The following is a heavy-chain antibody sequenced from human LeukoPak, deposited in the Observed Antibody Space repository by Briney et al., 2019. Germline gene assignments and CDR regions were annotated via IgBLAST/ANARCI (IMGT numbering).Heavy chain of an antibody. D-gene: IGHD2-15*01. Sequence: QPGGSLRLSCAASGFTFSSYGMHWVRQAPGKGLEWVAVISYDGGNNYYADSVKGRFTISRDNSKNTLYLQMNSLRAEDTAVYYCAKDGKDIVVVVAATHFDYWGQGTLVTVSS. CDR1: GFTFSSYG. CDR3: AKDGKDIVVVVAATHFDY. J-gene: IGHJ4*02. V-gene: IGHV3-30*18. CDR2: ISYDGGNN.